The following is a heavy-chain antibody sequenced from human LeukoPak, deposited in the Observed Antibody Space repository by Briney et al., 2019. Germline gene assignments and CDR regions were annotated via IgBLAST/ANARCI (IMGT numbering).Heavy chain of an antibody. Sequence: GGSLRLSCAASGFTFSSYWMSWVRQAPGKGLEWVANIKQDGSEKYYVDSVKGRFTISRDNAKNSLYLQMNSLRAEDTAVYYCARDFITIFGVVIDGGAFDIWGQGTMVTVSS. V-gene: IGHV3-7*01. CDR2: IKQDGSEK. CDR3: ARDFITIFGVVIDGGAFDI. D-gene: IGHD3-3*01. CDR1: GFTFSSYW. J-gene: IGHJ3*02.